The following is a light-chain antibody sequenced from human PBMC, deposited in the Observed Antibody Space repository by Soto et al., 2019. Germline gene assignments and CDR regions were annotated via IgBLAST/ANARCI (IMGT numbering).Light chain of an antibody. CDR3: SSYTSKSSLI. CDR1: MRGVGAYNL. CDR2: EVR. V-gene: IGLV2-14*01. J-gene: IGLJ2*01. Sequence: QSAVTQPASVSGSPGQSITFSCAGTMRGVGAYNLVSWYQQHPGRAPPLIIYEVRNRPSGISFRFSGSKSGNTASLTISGLQPEDEADYYCSSYTSKSSLIFGGGTKLTVL.